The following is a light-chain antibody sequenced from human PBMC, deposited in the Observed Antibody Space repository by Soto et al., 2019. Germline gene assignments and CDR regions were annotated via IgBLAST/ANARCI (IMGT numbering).Light chain of an antibody. CDR3: CSYAGNDVI. Sequence: QSALTQPPSVSGSPGQSVTISCTGTSSDVGGYNYVSWYQQHPGKAPKVMIYDVSGRPSDVPDRFSGSKSGNTASLTISGLLAEDEADYYCCSYAGNDVIFSGGTKLTVL. CDR1: SSDVGGYNY. J-gene: IGLJ2*01. CDR2: DVS. V-gene: IGLV2-11*01.